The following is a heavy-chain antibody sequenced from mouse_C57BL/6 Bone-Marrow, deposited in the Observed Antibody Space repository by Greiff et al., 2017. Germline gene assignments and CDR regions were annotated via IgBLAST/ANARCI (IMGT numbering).Heavy chain of an antibody. J-gene: IGHJ2*01. D-gene: IGHD2-3*01. Sequence: VQLLQPGAELVKPGASVKLSCKASGYTFTSYWMQWVNQRPGQGLEWIGELDPSASYTNYNQKFKGKATLTVDTSSSTAYMQLSSLTSEDSAVYYCASIYGGYWSYWCQGTTLTGSS. CDR1: GYTFTSYW. V-gene: IGHV1-50*01. CDR2: LDPSASYT. CDR3: ASIYGGYWSY.